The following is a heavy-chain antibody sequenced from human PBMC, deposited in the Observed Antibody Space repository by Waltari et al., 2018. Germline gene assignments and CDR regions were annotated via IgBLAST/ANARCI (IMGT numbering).Heavy chain of an antibody. D-gene: IGHD3-3*01. CDR2: IKQDGSEK. J-gene: IGHJ6*02. V-gene: IGHV3-7*01. CDR1: GFTFSSYW. Sequence: EVQLVESGGGLVQPGGSLRLSCAASGFTFSSYWMSWVRQAPGKGLEWVANIKQDGSEKYYVDSSKVRFTISRDNAKNSLYLQMNILRAEDTAVYYCAREHVNYDFWSGYYRTYGMDVWGQGTTVTVSS. CDR3: AREHVNYDFWSGYYRTYGMDV.